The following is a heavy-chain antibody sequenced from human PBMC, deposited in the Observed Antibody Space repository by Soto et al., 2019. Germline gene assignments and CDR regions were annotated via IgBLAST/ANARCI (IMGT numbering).Heavy chain of an antibody. D-gene: IGHD3-10*01. CDR2: IYYSGST. CDR3: ARDNYYGSGSYDYYGMDV. CDR1: GGSISNYY. J-gene: IGHJ6*02. V-gene: IGHV4-59*12. Sequence: SETLSLTCTVSGGSISNYYWNWIRQSPGKGLEWIGYIYYSGSTYYNPSLKSRVNISVDTSKNQFSLKLSSVTAADTAVYYCARDNYYGSGSYDYYGMDVWGQGTTVTVSS.